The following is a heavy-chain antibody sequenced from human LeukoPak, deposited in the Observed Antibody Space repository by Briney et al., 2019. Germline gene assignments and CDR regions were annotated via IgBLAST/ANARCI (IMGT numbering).Heavy chain of an antibody. Sequence: GGSLRLSCAASGFTFNKAWMSWVRQAPGKGLEWIGRIKSRTDGGTTDYAAPGKGRFTISRDDSKSMLYLQMNSLKNEDTAVYFCTLFYYDSSGYYEAIGYSYGKDVWGQGTTVTVS. CDR3: TLFYYDSSGYYEAIGYSYGKDV. CDR1: GFTFNKAW. J-gene: IGHJ6*02. V-gene: IGHV3-15*01. D-gene: IGHD3-22*01. CDR2: IKSRTDGGTT.